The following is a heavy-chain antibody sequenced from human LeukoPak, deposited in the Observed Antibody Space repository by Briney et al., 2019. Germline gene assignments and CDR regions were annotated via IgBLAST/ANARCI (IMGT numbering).Heavy chain of an antibody. CDR3: AAGTAADF. J-gene: IGHJ4*02. CDR2: ISASSSYT. V-gene: IGHV3-11*03. D-gene: IGHD6-13*01. CDR1: GIXFSDYY. Sequence: GGSLRLSCVVSGIXFSDYYINWIRLAPGKGLEWISYISASSSYTDYADSLKGRFTISRDNAKNTLCLQMNSLGVEDTAVYYCAAGTAADFWGQGTLVSVSS.